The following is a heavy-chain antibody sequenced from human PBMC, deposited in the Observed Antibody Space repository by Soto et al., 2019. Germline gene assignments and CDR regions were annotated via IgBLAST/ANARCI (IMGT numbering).Heavy chain of an antibody. Sequence: GASVKVSCKASGYTFTSYAMHWVRQAPGQWLEWMGWINAGNGNTKYSQKFQGRVTITRDTSASTAYMELSSLRSEDTAVYYCARGGKYCSSTSCYAAIYDHFQHWGQGTLVTVSS. V-gene: IGHV1-3*01. D-gene: IGHD2-2*01. CDR3: ARGGKYCSSTSCYAAIYDHFQH. J-gene: IGHJ1*01. CDR2: INAGNGNT. CDR1: GYTFTSYA.